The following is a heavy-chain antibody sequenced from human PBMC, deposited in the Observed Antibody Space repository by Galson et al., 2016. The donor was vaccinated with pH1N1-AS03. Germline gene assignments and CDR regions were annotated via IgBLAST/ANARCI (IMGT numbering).Heavy chain of an antibody. CDR1: GGSISRYY. D-gene: IGHD4-23*01. J-gene: IGHJ4*02. V-gene: IGHV4-4*07. CDR2: MYTSGSS. CDR3: ARDVGMTTVIIPGY. Sequence: SETLSLTCTVSGGSISRYYWSWIRQPAGKGLEWIGRMYTSGSSNYNPSLKSRVTMSVDTSRTQFSLKLSSVTAADTAVYYCARDVGMTTVIIPGYWGQGTLVTVSS.